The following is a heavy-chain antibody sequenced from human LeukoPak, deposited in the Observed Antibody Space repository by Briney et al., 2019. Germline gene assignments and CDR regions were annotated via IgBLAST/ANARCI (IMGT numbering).Heavy chain of an antibody. Sequence: PGGSLRLSCVVSGITVNSNYMSWVRQAPGKGLEWVSVMYSDGSTYYADSVKGRFTISRDNSKNTLYLQMNSLRVEDTAVYYCARSNWYFDLWGRGTLVTVSS. V-gene: IGHV3-66*01. CDR1: GITVNSNY. J-gene: IGHJ2*01. CDR3: ARSNWYFDL. CDR2: MYSDGST.